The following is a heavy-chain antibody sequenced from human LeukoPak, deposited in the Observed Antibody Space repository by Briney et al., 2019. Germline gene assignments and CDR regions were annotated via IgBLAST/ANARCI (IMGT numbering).Heavy chain of an antibody. CDR2: ISYDGSNK. CDR3: ARDHPLSYLDY. J-gene: IGHJ4*02. Sequence: GGSLRLSCAASGFTFSSYGMHWVRQAPGKGLEWVAVISYDGSNKYYADSVKGRFTISRDNSKNTLYLQMNSLRAEDTAVYYCARDHPLSYLDYWGQGTLVTVSS. D-gene: IGHD3-16*01. V-gene: IGHV3-30*12. CDR1: GFTFSSYG.